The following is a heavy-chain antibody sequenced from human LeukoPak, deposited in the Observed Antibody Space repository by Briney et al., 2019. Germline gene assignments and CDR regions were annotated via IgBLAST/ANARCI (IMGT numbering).Heavy chain of an antibody. CDR3: ARTYCENCPNPNWFDP. CDR2: MKPNTGAT. D-gene: IGHD2-8*01. CDR1: GYTFSNYD. Sequence: ASVKVSCKASGYTFSNYDINWVRQAPGQGLEWVGWMKPNTGATGYAAKLQGRVTMTREISTSTAYMELSSLTSEDTAVYFCARTYCENCPNPNWFDPWGQGILVTVSS. V-gene: IGHV1-8*01. J-gene: IGHJ5*02.